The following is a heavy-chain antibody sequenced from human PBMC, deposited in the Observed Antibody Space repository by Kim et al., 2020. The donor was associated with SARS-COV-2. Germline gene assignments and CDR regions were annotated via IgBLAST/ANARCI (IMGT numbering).Heavy chain of an antibody. J-gene: IGHJ4*02. D-gene: IGHD3-9*01. V-gene: IGHV4-59*11. CDR1: GGSITSHF. CDR2: IYYSGNT. CDR3: ARTGNILTGYPNEY. Sequence: SETLSLTCIVSGGSITSHFWSWIRQPPGKGLEWLGHIYYSGNTKYNPSLKSRVTISVGTSKNQFSLKVTSVTPADTAVYYCARTGNILTGYPNEYWGQGTLVTVSS.